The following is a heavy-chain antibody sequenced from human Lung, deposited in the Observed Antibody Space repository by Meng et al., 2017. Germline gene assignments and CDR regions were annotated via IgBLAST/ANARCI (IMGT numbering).Heavy chain of an antibody. J-gene: IGHJ4*02. D-gene: IGHD1-26*01. CDR2: IMHSECT. V-gene: IGHV4-34*01. CDR1: GMSLSEYY. Sequence: QGQLQQGGAGRLEPSGAPSRTCLVSGMSLSEYYVNWFRQPPGQGLEWIGEIMHSECTIYNPSLGSRATTTVDTSQNILSLKLSSGTAADSALYYGARGPTTMAHYFDYWGQGTLVTVSS. CDR3: ARGPTTMAHYFDY.